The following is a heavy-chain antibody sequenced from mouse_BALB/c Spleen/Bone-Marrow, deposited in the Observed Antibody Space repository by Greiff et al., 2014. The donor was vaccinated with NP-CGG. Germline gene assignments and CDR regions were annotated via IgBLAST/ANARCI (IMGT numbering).Heavy chain of an antibody. CDR2: IDPANGNT. J-gene: IGHJ3*01. V-gene: IGHV14-3*02. D-gene: IGHD1-1*01. Sequence: EVQLVESGAELVRPGASVKLSCTASGFSIKDTYMYWVKQRPEQGLEWIGRIDPANGNTKYDPKFQDKATITADTSSNTAYLQLSSLTSEDTAVYYCARYYYGSSLFAYWGQGTLVTVSA. CDR1: GFSIKDTY. CDR3: ARYYYGSSLFAY.